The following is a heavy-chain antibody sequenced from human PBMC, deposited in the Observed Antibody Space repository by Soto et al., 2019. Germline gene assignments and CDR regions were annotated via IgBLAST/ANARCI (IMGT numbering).Heavy chain of an antibody. CDR2: ISGSGGSK. CDR3: ATVSSSTWSDPFAI. J-gene: IGHJ3*02. V-gene: IGHV3-23*01. CDR1: GFTFSSYA. Sequence: GSLRLSCAASGFTFSSYAMCWVRQAPGKGLEWVSGISGSGGSKYSADSVKGRFTISRDTSKNTLYLLMNSLRADDTAVYYCATVSSSTWSDPFAIPGRGTLVTVSS. D-gene: IGHD6-13*01.